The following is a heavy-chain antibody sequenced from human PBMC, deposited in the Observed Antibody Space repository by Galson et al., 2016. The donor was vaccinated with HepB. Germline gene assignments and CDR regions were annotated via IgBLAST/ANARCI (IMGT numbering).Heavy chain of an antibody. CDR3: AREEITVVGGVITPRFDS. CDR1: GFSINTYW. J-gene: IGHJ5*01. CDR2: INIDGSAT. D-gene: IGHD3-10*01. Sequence: SLRLSCAASGFSINTYWMHWVRQAPGKGLVWVSRINIDGSATNYADSVKGRFTVSRDNAQNTLFLQMDSLRDDDTAVYYCAREEITVVGGVITPRFDSWGQGTLVTVSS. V-gene: IGHV3-74*01.